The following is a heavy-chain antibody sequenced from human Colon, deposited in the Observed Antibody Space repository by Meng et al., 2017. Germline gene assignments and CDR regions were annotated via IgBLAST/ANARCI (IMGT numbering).Heavy chain of an antibody. Sequence: ASVKVSCKASGYTFTGYYIHWVRQAPGQGLEWMGWINPASGDTESAQKFQGRLTMTRDTSITTAYMELNRLRSDDTAVVYRAKGNRQQLVPDFWGQGTLVTVSS. D-gene: IGHD6-13*01. CDR3: AKGNRQQLVPDF. CDR1: GYTFTGYY. J-gene: IGHJ4*02. V-gene: IGHV1-2*02. CDR2: INPASGDT.